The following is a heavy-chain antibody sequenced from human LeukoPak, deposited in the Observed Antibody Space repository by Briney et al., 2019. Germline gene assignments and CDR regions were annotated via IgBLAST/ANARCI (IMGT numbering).Heavy chain of an antibody. CDR2: FDPEDAET. CDR1: GYTLTEFS. J-gene: IGHJ1*01. V-gene: IGHV1-24*01. Sequence: ASVKVSCKVSGYTLTEFSMHWVRQAPGTGFEWMGGFDPEDAETIYAQKFQGRVTMTEDTSTDTAYIELSSLRSEDTAVYYCATDLSSSGWYGGGPKYFHHWGQGTLVTVSS. D-gene: IGHD6-19*01. CDR3: ATDLSSSGWYGGGPKYFHH.